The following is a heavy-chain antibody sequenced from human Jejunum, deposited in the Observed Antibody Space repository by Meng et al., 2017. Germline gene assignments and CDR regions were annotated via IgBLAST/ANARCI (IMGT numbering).Heavy chain of an antibody. V-gene: IGHV3-74*01. CDR1: GFTFSNYW. CDR2: ITPEGDSS. CDR3: LRVATVTTIDA. Sequence: EGQLVESGGGLVQPGGSLRLSCVASGFTFSNYWMHWVRPVPGKGLVWVSRITPEGDSSDYADSVKGRFTISRDNANNRLYLQMNSLRVEDTAVYYCLRVATVTTIDAWGQGTLVTVSS. D-gene: IGHD4-17*01. J-gene: IGHJ5*02.